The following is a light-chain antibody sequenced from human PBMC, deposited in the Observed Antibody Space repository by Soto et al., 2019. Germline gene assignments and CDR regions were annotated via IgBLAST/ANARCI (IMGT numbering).Light chain of an antibody. CDR3: SSYTSSSTYV. CDR1: VRDCSRYNY. J-gene: IGLJ1*01. V-gene: IGLV2-14*01. CDR2: EVS. Sequence: LTQPASVSGSAGQSSTGACSVTVRDCSRYNYVSWYQQHPGKVPKLMIYEVSNRPSGVSNRFSGSKSGNTASLTISGLQAEDEADYYCSSYTSSSTYVFGTGTKVTVL.